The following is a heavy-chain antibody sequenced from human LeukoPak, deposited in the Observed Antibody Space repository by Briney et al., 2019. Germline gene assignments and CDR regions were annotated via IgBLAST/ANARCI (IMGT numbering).Heavy chain of an antibody. CDR2: ISSSSSTI. CDR1: GFTFSSYS. Sequence: PGGSLRLSCAASGFTFSSYSMNWVRQAPGKGLEWVSYISSSSSTIYYADSVKGRFTISRDNAKNSLYLQMNSLRAEDTAVYYCATGIESNIVVEDYWGQGTLVTVSS. CDR3: ATGIESNIVVEDY. J-gene: IGHJ4*02. V-gene: IGHV3-48*04. D-gene: IGHD2-21*01.